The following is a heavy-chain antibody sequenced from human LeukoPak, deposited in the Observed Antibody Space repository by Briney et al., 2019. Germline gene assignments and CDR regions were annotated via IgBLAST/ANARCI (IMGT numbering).Heavy chain of an antibody. J-gene: IGHJ3*02. D-gene: IGHD1-26*01. CDR1: GFTFSSYS. Sequence: PGGSLRLSCAASGFTFSSYSMNWVRQAPGKGLVWVSRIYSDGSRTTYADSVKGRFTISGDNAKNTLYLQMNSLRAEDTAVYYCARSGRGGAFDIWGHGTMVTVSS. CDR2: IYSDGSRT. CDR3: ARSGRGGAFDI. V-gene: IGHV3-74*01.